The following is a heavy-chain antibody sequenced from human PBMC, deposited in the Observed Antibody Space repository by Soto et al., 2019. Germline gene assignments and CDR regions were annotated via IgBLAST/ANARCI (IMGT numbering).Heavy chain of an antibody. CDR3: ARDEGDAMIRGYDS. V-gene: IGHV3-74*01. J-gene: IGHJ4*02. CDR1: GFSFRKYW. CDR2: IKFDGSRT. D-gene: IGHD3-10*01. Sequence: GGSLRHSCAASGFSFRKYWMLWVRQAPGKGLVWVSGIKFDGSRTTYADSVKGRFTNSRDNARNTLYLQMNSLSAEDTAMYYCARDEGDAMIRGYDSWGLGT.